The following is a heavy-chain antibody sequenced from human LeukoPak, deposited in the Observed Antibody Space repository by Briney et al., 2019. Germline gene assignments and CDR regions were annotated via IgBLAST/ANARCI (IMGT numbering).Heavy chain of an antibody. CDR2: INSDGSKT. J-gene: IGHJ4*02. CDR1: GFIFSTYW. D-gene: IGHD3-22*01. CDR3: ASPTSYYDSSGYFDS. V-gene: IGHV3-74*01. Sequence: GGSLRLSCAASGFIFSTYWMHWVRQVPGKGLVWVAHINSDGSKTFYADSVKGRFTISRDNAKNTLYLQMNSLRAEDTAVYYCASPTSYYDSSGYFDSWGQGTLATVSS.